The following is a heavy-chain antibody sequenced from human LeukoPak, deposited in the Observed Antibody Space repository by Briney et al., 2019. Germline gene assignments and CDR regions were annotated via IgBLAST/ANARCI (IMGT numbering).Heavy chain of an antibody. CDR1: GGTFCSYA. CDR3: ARGFRSYDSSGYPRVDFDY. CDR2: IIPIFGTA. J-gene: IGHJ4*02. Sequence: SVKVSCKASGGTFCSYAISWVRQAPGQGLEWMGGIIPIFGTATYAQKFQGRVTITADESTSTAYMELSSLRSEDTAVYYCARGFRSYDSSGYPRVDFDYWGQGTLVTVSS. D-gene: IGHD3-22*01. V-gene: IGHV1-69*13.